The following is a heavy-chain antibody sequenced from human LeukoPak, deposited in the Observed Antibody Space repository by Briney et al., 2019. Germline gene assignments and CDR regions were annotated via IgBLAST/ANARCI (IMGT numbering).Heavy chain of an antibody. CDR3: AELGITMIGGV. CDR2: ISSSSSTI. Sequence: PGGSLRPSCAASGFTFSTYSMNWVRQAPGKGLEWVSYISSSSSTIYYADSVKGRFTISRDNANNSLYLQMNSLRAEDTAVYYCAELGITMIGGVWGKGTTVTISS. D-gene: IGHD3-10*02. CDR1: GFTFSTYS. J-gene: IGHJ6*04. V-gene: IGHV3-48*01.